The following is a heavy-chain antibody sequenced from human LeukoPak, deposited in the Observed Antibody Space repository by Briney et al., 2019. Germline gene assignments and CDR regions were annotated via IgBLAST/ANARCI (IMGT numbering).Heavy chain of an antibody. CDR3: ARDGLYCTNGVCSSDI. D-gene: IGHD2-8*01. J-gene: IGHJ3*02. CDR2: INPGSGAT. Sequence: ASVKVSCKASGYTFTRHYMNWVRQAPGQGLEWMGKINPGSGATGYAQKFQGRVTMTRDTSTSTAYMELTSLRSADTAVYFCARDGLYCTNGVCSSDIWGQGTLVTVSS. V-gene: IGHV1-46*01. CDR1: GYTFTRHY.